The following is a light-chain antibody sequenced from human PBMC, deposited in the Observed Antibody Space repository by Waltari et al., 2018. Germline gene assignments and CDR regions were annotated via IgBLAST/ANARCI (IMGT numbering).Light chain of an antibody. CDR1: QNFRWD. CDR2: GAS. V-gene: IGKV1-39*01. Sequence: DIQMTQSPSSLSASVGDRVTISCRASQNFRWDLNWYQQKAGRAPNLLIYGASSLQSGVPSRFSGSGSGTDFTLTITSLQPEDFATYYCQQSYSTPITFGQGTRLEIK. J-gene: IGKJ5*01. CDR3: QQSYSTPIT.